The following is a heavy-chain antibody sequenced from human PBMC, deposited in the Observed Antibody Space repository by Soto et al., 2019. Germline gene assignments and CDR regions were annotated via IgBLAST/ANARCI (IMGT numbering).Heavy chain of an antibody. CDR2: INHSGST. CDR3: VSGWEFFDY. J-gene: IGHJ4*02. CDR1: GGSFSGYY. D-gene: IGHD3-10*01. Sequence: SETLSLTCAVYGGSFSGYYWSWIRQPPGKGLEWIGEINHSGSTNYNPSLKSRVTISVDTSKNQFSLKLSSVTAADTAVYYCVSGWEFFDYWGQGTLVTVSS. V-gene: IGHV4-34*01.